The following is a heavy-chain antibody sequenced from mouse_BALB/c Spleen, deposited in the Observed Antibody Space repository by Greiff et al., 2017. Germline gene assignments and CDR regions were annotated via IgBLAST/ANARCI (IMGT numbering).Heavy chain of an antibody. Sequence: EVQGVESGGGLVKPGGSLKLSCAASGFTFSSYTMSWVRQTPEKRLEWVATISSGGSYTYYPDSVKGRFTISRDNAKNTLYLQMSSLKSEDTAMYYCTRAYDGYSYYFDYWGQGTTLTVSS. CDR1: GFTFSSYT. CDR3: TRAYDGYSYYFDY. D-gene: IGHD2-3*01. CDR2: ISSGGSYT. J-gene: IGHJ2*01. V-gene: IGHV5-6-4*01.